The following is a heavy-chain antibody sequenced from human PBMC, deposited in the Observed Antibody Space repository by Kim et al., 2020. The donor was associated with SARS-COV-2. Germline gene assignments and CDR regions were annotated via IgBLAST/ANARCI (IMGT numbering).Heavy chain of an antibody. CDR3: VRDYATGYSYGYTDY. CDR2: INSDGSTT. CDR1: GFTFSSYW. Sequence: GGYLRLSCAASGFTFSSYWMHWVRQTPGKGLVWVSRINSDGSTTNYADSVKGRFTISRDNAKNTLYLQMNSLRAEDTAVYYCVRDYATGYSYGYTDYWGQGTLVTVSS. D-gene: IGHD5-18*01. V-gene: IGHV3-74*01. J-gene: IGHJ4*02.